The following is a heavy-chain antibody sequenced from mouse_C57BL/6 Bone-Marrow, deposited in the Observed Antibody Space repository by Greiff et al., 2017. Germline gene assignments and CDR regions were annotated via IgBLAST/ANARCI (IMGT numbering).Heavy chain of an antibody. CDR2: IYPGDGDT. D-gene: IGHD4-1*01. V-gene: IGHV1-82*01. CDR1: GYAFSSSW. Sequence: QVQLQQSGPELVKPGASVKISCKASGYAFSSSWMNWVKQRPGKGLEWIGRIYPGDGDTNYNWKFKGKATLTADKSSCTAYMQLSSLTSEDSAVYFCARGVAPNCFDYWGQGTTLTVSS. CDR3: ARGVAPNCFDY. J-gene: IGHJ2*01.